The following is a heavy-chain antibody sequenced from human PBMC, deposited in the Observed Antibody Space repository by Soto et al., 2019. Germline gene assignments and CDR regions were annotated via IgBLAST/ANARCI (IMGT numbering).Heavy chain of an antibody. D-gene: IGHD3-3*01. V-gene: IGHV3-23*01. CDR2: ISGSGGST. CDR3: AKAWSYYDFWSGYYPFDY. Sequence: EVQLLESGGGLVQPGGSLRLSCAASGFTFSSYAMSWVRQAPGKGLEWVSAISGSGGSTYYADAVKGRFTISRDNSKNTLYLQMNSLRAEDTAVYYCAKAWSYYDFWSGYYPFDYWGQGTLVTVSS. CDR1: GFTFSSYA. J-gene: IGHJ4*02.